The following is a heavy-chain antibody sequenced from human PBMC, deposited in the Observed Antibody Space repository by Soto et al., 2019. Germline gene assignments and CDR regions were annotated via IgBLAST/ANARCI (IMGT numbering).Heavy chain of an antibody. V-gene: IGHV3-33*01. Sequence: GGSVRLSCAASGFTFSSYGMHWVRQAPGKGLEWVAVIYYDGSNKYYADSVKGRFTISRDNSKNTLYLQMNSLRAEDTALYYCARAQYSSSWYPFDYWGQGTLVTVSS. J-gene: IGHJ4*02. CDR1: GFTFSSYG. CDR2: IYYDGSNK. D-gene: IGHD6-13*01. CDR3: ARAQYSSSWYPFDY.